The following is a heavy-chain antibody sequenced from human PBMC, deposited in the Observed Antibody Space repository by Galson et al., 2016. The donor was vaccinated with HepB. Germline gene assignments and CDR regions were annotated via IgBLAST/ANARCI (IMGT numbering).Heavy chain of an antibody. CDR3: TRDCRYSGTYGTLD. Sequence: SLRLSCAASGFTFSTYWMHWVRQAPGKGLVWVSRIKSDGSDITYADSVQGRFTISRDNAKNTLDLQMNSLRAEDTAVYYCTRDCRYSGTYGTLDWGQGTLVTVSS. CDR2: IKSDGSDI. CDR1: GFTFSTYW. V-gene: IGHV3-74*01. D-gene: IGHD1-26*01. J-gene: IGHJ4*02.